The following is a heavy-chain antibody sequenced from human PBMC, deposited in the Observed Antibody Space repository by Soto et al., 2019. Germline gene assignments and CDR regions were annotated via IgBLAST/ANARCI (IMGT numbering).Heavy chain of an antibody. CDR1: GFTVGSYW. D-gene: IGHD2-21*02. CDR2: IKSDETST. CDR3: ARGLGDRPGVAFAY. J-gene: IGHJ4*02. Sequence: GGSLRLSCAASGFTVGSYWMHWVRQTPGKGLVWVSRIKSDETSTTYADSVKGRFTISRDDAQNTLYLQMNSLRAEDTAVYYCARGLGDRPGVAFAYWGQGTLVTVSS. V-gene: IGHV3-74*01.